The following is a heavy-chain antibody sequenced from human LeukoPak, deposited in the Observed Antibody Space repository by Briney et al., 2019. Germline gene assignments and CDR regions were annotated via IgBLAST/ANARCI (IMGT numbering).Heavy chain of an antibody. D-gene: IGHD4-17*01. CDR1: GGSFSGYY. CDR2: INHSGGT. J-gene: IGHJ4*02. Sequence: SETLSLTCAVYGGSFSGYYWSWIRQPPGKGLEWIGEINHSGGTNYNPSLKSRVTISVDTSKNQFSLKLSSVTAADTAVYYCARGTSTVTSPPFDYWGQGTLVTVSP. CDR3: ARGTSTVTSPPFDY. V-gene: IGHV4-34*01.